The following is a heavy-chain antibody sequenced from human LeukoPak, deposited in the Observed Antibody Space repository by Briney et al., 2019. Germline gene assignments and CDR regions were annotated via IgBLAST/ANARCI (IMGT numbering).Heavy chain of an antibody. Sequence: VASVKVSCKASGYTFTGYYMHWVRQAPGQGLEWMGWIDPNSGGTNYAQKFQGRVTMTRDTSISTAYMVLNGLRSDDTAVYYCAREYYYGSGNYYNRIDYWGQGTLVTVSS. CDR2: IDPNSGGT. V-gene: IGHV1-2*02. J-gene: IGHJ4*02. CDR3: AREYYYGSGNYYNRIDY. D-gene: IGHD3-10*01. CDR1: GYTFTGYY.